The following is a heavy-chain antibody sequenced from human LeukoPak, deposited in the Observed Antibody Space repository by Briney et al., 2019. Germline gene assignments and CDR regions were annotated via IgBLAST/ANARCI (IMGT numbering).Heavy chain of an antibody. CDR2: IKQDGSEK. D-gene: IGHD3-10*01. CDR1: GFTFGSYW. CDR3: ARDGVGAFDI. Sequence: QLGGPLRPPCAASGFTFGSYWINWVRQAPGKGLEWVANIKQDGSEKYYVDSVKGRFTISRDNAKNSLFLQMNSLRAEDTAVYYCARDGVGAFDIWGQGTMVTVSS. V-gene: IGHV3-7*01. J-gene: IGHJ3*02.